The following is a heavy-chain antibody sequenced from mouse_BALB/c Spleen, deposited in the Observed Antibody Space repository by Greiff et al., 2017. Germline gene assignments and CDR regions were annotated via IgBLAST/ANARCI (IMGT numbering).Heavy chain of an antibody. D-gene: IGHD2-1*01. CDR1: GYSITSDYA. V-gene: IGHV3-2*02. CDR2: ISYSGST. J-gene: IGHJ3*01. CDR3: ARSAYYGNPAWFAY. Sequence: EVQLQQSGPGLVKPSQSLSLTCTVTGYSITSDYAWNWIRQFPGNKLEWMGYISYSGSTSYNPSLKSRISITRDTSKNQFFLQLNSVTTEDTATYYCARSAYYGNPAWFAYWGQGTLVTVSA.